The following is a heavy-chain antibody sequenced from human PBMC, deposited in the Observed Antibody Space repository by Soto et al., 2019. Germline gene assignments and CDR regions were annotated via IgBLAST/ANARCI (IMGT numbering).Heavy chain of an antibody. V-gene: IGHV1-8*01. CDR2: MNPNSGNT. CDR3: ARDYGGNLGYYYYGMDV. J-gene: IGHJ6*02. Sequence: ASVKVSCKASGYTFTSYDINWVRQATGQGLEWMGWMNPNSGNTGYAQKFQGRVTMTRNTPISTAYMELSSLRSEDTAVYYCARDYGGNLGYYYYGMDVWGQGTTVTVSS. D-gene: IGHD4-17*01. CDR1: GYTFTSYD.